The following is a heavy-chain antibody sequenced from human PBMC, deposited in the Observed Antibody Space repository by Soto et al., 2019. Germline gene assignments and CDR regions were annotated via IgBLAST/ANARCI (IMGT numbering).Heavy chain of an antibody. Sequence: ASVKVSCKASGYTFTSYGIGWVRQAPGQGLEWMGWISAYNGNTNYAQKLQGRVTMTTDTSTSTAYMELRSLRSDDTAVYYCAREAIGPSPLDYWGQGTLVTVSS. J-gene: IGHJ4*02. D-gene: IGHD5-18*01. CDR2: ISAYNGNT. CDR1: GYTFTSYG. V-gene: IGHV1-18*01. CDR3: AREAIGPSPLDY.